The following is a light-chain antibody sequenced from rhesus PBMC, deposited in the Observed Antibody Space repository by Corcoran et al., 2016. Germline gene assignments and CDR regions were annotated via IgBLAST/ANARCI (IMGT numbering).Light chain of an antibody. J-gene: IGKJ3*01. CDR1: QSVSSP. CDR3: QKYSSSPFT. CDR2: GAS. V-gene: IGKV3-53*01. Sequence: QVILTQSPATLSLSPGERATLSCRASQSVSSPLAWYLQKPGQAPRLLSYGASSRATGIPDRFSGSGSGTEFTLTISSLEPEDFAVYYCQKYSSSPFTFGPGTKLDIK.